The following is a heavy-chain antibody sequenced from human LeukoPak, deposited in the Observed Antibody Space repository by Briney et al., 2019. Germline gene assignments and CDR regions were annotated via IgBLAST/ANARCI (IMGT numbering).Heavy chain of an antibody. D-gene: IGHD3-10*01. CDR2: IRSKAYGGTT. CDR1: GFTFGDYA. CDR3: TRDPPYYYGSGSYFDY. V-gene: IGHV3-49*04. Sequence: HPGGSLRLSCTASGFTFGDYAMSWVRQAPGKGLEWVGFIRSKAYGGTTEYAASVKGRFTISRDDSKSIAYPQMNSLKTEDTAVYYCTRDPPYYYGSGSYFDYWGQGTLVTVSS. J-gene: IGHJ4*02.